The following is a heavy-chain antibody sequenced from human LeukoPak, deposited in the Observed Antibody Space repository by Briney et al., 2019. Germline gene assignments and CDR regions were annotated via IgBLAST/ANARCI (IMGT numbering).Heavy chain of an antibody. J-gene: IGHJ2*01. CDR2: ISGNGGST. V-gene: IGHV3-23*01. D-gene: IGHD4-23*01. Sequence: SGGSLRLSCAASGFTISSNTMSWGRQAPAQGQGRVSAISGNGGSTYYADSAKSRLTITTDNSKNTQYLQKNSPRASDTAVYYFAKVPLQIYGGWCFVLWGRGTHVTLSS. CDR1: GFTISSNT. CDR3: AKVPLQIYGGWCFVL.